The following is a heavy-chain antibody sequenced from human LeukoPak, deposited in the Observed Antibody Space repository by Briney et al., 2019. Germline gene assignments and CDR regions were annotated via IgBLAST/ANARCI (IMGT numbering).Heavy chain of an antibody. CDR1: GFTFSSYS. Sequence: PGGSLRLSCAASGFTFSSYSMNWVRQAPGKGLEWLANIKQDESEKYYADSVKGRFTISRDNAKSSLYLQMSSLRDDDTAVYYCALIMNWSLDLWGRGTLVAVSS. V-gene: IGHV3-7*01. CDR3: ALIMNWSLDL. CDR2: IKQDESEK. J-gene: IGHJ2*01. D-gene: IGHD3-16*01.